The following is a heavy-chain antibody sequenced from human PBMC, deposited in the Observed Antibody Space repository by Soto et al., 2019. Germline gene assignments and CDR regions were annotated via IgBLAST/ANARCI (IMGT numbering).Heavy chain of an antibody. V-gene: IGHV1-46*01. CDR2: INPSGGST. J-gene: IGHJ4*02. D-gene: IGHD3-22*01. Sequence: ASVKVSCKASGYIFTNHYIHWVRPAPGQGLEWMGIINPSGGSTNYLQKFQGRITMTRDTSTSTVYMELSSLRSEDTAVYFCARADYYDSSGFCYDCWGQGSLVTVSS. CDR3: ARADYYDSSGFCYDC. CDR1: GYIFTNHY.